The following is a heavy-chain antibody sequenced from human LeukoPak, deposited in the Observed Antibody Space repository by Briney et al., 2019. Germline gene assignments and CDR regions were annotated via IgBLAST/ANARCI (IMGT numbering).Heavy chain of an antibody. Sequence: GGSLRLSCAASGFTLTSYSMNWARQAPGKGLEWVSYISSSGSTIYYADSVKGRFTISRDNSKNTLHLQMSSLRAEDTALYYCVKDRCDRTTCPEVWGQGTLVTVSS. V-gene: IGHV3-48*01. CDR2: ISSSGSTI. D-gene: IGHD2-2*01. CDR1: GFTLTSYS. J-gene: IGHJ4*02. CDR3: VKDRCDRTTCPEV.